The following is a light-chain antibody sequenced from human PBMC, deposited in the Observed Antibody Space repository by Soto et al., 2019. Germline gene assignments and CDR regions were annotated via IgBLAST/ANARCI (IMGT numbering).Light chain of an antibody. CDR1: QSINRH. J-gene: IGKJ4*01. CDR3: QQRSSWPL. V-gene: IGKV3-11*01. Sequence: LSLSPGERATLSCRASQSINRHLAWYRQKPGQAPRLLIYDASNRATGIPARFSGSGSGTDFTLTISSLEPEDFAVYYCQQRSSWPLFGGGNKVDI. CDR2: DAS.